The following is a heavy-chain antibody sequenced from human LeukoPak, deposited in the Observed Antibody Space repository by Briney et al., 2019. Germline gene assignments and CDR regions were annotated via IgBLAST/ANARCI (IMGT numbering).Heavy chain of an antibody. V-gene: IGHV3-53*04. CDR2: IYSGGST. CDR3: AREAGGSAFDI. D-gene: IGHD3-16*01. Sequence: GGSLTLSCAASGFTVSSDYVSWVRQAPGKGLEWVSIIYSGGSTYYADSVKGRFTISRHNSKNTLYLQMNSLSAEDAAVYYCAREAGGSAFDIWGQGTMVTVSS. J-gene: IGHJ3*02. CDR1: GFTVSSDY.